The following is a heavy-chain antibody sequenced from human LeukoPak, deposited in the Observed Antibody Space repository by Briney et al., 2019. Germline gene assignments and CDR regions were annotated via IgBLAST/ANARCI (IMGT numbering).Heavy chain of an antibody. CDR3: ASTMVRGVADYYYYYMDV. CDR2: IYYSGST. Sequence: SETLSLTCTVSGYSISSGYYWGWIRQPPGKGLEWIGSIYYSGSTYYNPSLKSRVTISVDTSKNQFSLKLSSVTAADTAVYYCASTMVRGVADYYYYYMDVWGKGTTVTVSS. D-gene: IGHD3-10*01. CDR1: GYSISSGYY. J-gene: IGHJ6*03. V-gene: IGHV4-38-2*02.